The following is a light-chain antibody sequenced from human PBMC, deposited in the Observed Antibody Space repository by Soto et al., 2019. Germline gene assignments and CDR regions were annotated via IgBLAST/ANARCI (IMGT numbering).Light chain of an antibody. J-gene: IGKJ5*01. V-gene: IGKV1-33*01. CDR1: QDISNY. CDR3: QQSDSLPIT. CDR2: DAS. Sequence: DIQMTQSPSSLSASVGDRVTITCRASQDISNYLNWYQQRPGKAPKLLIYDASNLERGVPSRFSGTRSGTHFTFAITSLQPEDVATYYCQQSDSLPITFGQVTRLEI.